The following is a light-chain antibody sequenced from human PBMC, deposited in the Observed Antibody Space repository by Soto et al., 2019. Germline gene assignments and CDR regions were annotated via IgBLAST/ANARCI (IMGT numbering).Light chain of an antibody. CDR3: CSSAPGRTFV. V-gene: IGLV2-23*02. CDR1: SSDIGTYDH. Sequence: QSVLTQPASVSGSPGQSITISCSGTSSDIGTYDHVAWFQQFPGKTPKLVIYSVSDRPSGVSYRFSGSKSGNTASLTISGLQADDEADYYCCSSAPGRTFVFGTGTKVTVL. CDR2: SVS. J-gene: IGLJ1*01.